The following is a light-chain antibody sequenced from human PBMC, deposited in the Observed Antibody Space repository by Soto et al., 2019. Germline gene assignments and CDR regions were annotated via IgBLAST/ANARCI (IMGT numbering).Light chain of an antibody. V-gene: IGKV1-39*01. CDR3: QQSYRIPPT. CDR2: GAS. Sequence: DIQMTQSPSSLSASVGDTVTISCRANQTFSGHLNWYQQKPGKPPKLLIYGASFLQSGVPSRFSGSGSGTDFTLTISSLQPDDSSTYYCQQSYRIPPTFGQGTKVEI. J-gene: IGKJ2*01. CDR1: QTFSGH.